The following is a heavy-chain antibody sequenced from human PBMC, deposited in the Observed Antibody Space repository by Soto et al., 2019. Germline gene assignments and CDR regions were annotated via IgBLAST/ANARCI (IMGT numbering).Heavy chain of an antibody. J-gene: IGHJ5*02. Sequence: EVQVVESGGGLVQPGGSLRLSCSFTFSMYSMSWVRQAPGKGLEWVASISSGGSYIKYADSVKGRVTISRDNAKNSVSLQRKSLRVDDTAVYFCTRDQGGSYDSWFDPWGQGTLVTVSS. CDR1: FTFSMYS. CDR3: TRDQGGSYDSWFDP. CDR2: ISSGGSYI. V-gene: IGHV3-21*01. D-gene: IGHD1-26*01.